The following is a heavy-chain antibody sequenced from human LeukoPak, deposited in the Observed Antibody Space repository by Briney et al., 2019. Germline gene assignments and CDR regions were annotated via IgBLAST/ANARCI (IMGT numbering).Heavy chain of an antibody. J-gene: IGHJ4*02. D-gene: IGHD5-18*01. V-gene: IGHV1-69*04. CDR2: IIPILGIA. Sequence: SVKVSCKASGGTFSSYAISWVRQAPGQGLEWMGRIIPILGIANYAQKFQGRVTITADKSTSTAYMELSSLRSEDTAVYYCARLGLYSYGMYYFDYWGQGTLVTVSS. CDR1: GGTFSSYA. CDR3: ARLGLYSYGMYYFDY.